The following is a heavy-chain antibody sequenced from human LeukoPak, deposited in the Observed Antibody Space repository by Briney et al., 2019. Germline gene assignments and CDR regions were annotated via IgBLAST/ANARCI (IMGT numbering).Heavy chain of an antibody. J-gene: IGHJ6*03. CDR1: GFADSRKY. Sequence: GGSLRLSCAASGFADSRKYMAWVRQAPGKGLEWVSLIYRGDRTDCADSVKGRFTISRDNSKNTLYLQMDSLRAEDTAVYYCARVGGYAHIDYYMDVWGKGTTVTVSS. CDR3: ARVGGYAHIDYYMDV. CDR2: IYRGDRT. V-gene: IGHV3-53*01. D-gene: IGHD5-12*01.